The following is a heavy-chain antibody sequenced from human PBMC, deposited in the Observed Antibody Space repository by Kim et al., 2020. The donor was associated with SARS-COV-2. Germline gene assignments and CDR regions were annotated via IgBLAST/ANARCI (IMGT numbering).Heavy chain of an antibody. D-gene: IGHD1-26*01. Sequence: ASVKVSCKASGYTFTGYYMHWVRQAPGQGLEWMGWINPNSGGTNYAQKFQGRVTMTRDTSISTAYMELSRLRSDDTAVYYCARSAVKDGSGSYSIGYWGQGTLVTVSS. V-gene: IGHV1-2*02. J-gene: IGHJ4*02. CDR2: INPNSGGT. CDR3: ARSAVKDGSGSYSIGY. CDR1: GYTFTGYY.